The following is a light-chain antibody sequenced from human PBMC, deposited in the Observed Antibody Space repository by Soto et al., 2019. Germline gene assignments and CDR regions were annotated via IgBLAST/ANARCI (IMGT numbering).Light chain of an antibody. V-gene: IGKV3-20*01. J-gene: IGKJ2*01. CDR2: GAS. Sequence: EIVLTQSPGTLSLSPGERATLSCRASQNVSSSYLAWYQQKPGQAPRLLIYGASSRATGIPDRFSGSGSGTDFTLTISRLEPEDFAVYYCQQYGTTFGQGTKLEIK. CDR3: QQYGTT. CDR1: QNVSSSY.